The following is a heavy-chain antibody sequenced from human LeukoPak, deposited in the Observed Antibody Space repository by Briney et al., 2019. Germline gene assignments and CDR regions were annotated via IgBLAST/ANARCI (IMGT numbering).Heavy chain of an antibody. CDR1: GFTFSSYE. J-gene: IGHJ6*03. V-gene: IGHV3-48*03. D-gene: IGHD1-1*01. CDR2: ISSSGSTI. Sequence: GGSLRLSCAASGFTFSSYEMNWVRQAPGKGLEWVSYISSSGSTIYYADSVKGRFTISRDNAKNSLYLQMNSLRAEDTAVYYCARVGTIHSYYYMDVWGKGTTVTVSS. CDR3: ARVGTIHSYYYMDV.